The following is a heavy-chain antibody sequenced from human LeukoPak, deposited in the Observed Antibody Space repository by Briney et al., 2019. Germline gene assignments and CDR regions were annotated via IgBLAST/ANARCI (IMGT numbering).Heavy chain of an antibody. CDR2: IYTSGST. Sequence: PSETLSLTCTVSGDSISSSSYYWGWIRQPAGKGLEWIGRIYTSGSTNYNPSLKSRVTISVDTSKNQFSLKLSSVTAADTAVYYCARGVRIFSGEVLLAPWGQGTLVTVSS. D-gene: IGHD3-3*01. CDR3: ARGVRIFSGEVLLAP. V-gene: IGHV4-61*02. J-gene: IGHJ5*02. CDR1: GDSISSSSYY.